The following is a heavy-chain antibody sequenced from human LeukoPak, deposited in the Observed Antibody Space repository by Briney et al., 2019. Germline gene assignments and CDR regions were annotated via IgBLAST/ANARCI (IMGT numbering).Heavy chain of an antibody. CDR1: GGSFSGYY. J-gene: IGHJ5*02. CDR2: IYGSGST. Sequence: PSETLSLTCAVYGGSFSGYYWSWIRQPAGKGLEWIGRIYGSGSTDYNPSLKSRVTMSIDTSKNQFSLNLISVTAADTAVYYCARDSGTTGEVKFDPWGQGTLVTVSS. CDR3: ARDSGTTGEVKFDP. V-gene: IGHV4-4*07. D-gene: IGHD3-10*01.